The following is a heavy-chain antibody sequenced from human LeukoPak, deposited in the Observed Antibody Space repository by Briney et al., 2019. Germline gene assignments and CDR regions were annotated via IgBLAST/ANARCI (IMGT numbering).Heavy chain of an antibody. J-gene: IGHJ6*03. CDR3: ARELRSMVRGVIPGYYYYYMDV. D-gene: IGHD3-10*01. Sequence: GSLRLSCAASGFTFSDYYMSWIRQAPGKGLEWVSYISSSGSTIYYADSVKGRFTISRDNAKNSLYLQMNSLRAEDTAVYYCARELRSMVRGVIPGYYYYYMDVWGKGTTVTVSS. V-gene: IGHV3-11*04. CDR1: GFTFSDYY. CDR2: ISSSGSTI.